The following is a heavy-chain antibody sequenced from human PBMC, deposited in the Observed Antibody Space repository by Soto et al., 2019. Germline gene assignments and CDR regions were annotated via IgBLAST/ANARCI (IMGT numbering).Heavy chain of an antibody. CDR2: ISTYNGNT. Sequence: QVQLLQSGAEVKKPGASVKVSCKASGYKFTTYGITWVRQAPGQGLEWLGGISTYNGNTDYAQNLQDRVTMTTETSTSTAYLAVRSLTSDDTAVYFCASGLGTNGLDVWGQGTTVTVSS. V-gene: IGHV1-18*04. J-gene: IGHJ6*02. D-gene: IGHD7-27*01. CDR3: ASGLGTNGLDV. CDR1: GYKFTTYG.